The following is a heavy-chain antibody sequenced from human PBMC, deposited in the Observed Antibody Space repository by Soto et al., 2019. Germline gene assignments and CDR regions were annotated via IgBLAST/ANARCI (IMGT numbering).Heavy chain of an antibody. CDR1: GFTFSGYG. V-gene: IGHV3-30*03. Sequence: QVQLVESGGGVVQPGGSLRLSCVASGFTFSGYGMHWVRQSPGEGLEWVAILANDGSYQYYAESVKGRFTIYRENSKNTLYLQMDSLRPEDTAVYYCARSIGGSSYYPPDYWGQGPLVTVSS. D-gene: IGHD2-15*01. CDR3: ARSIGGSSYYPPDY. J-gene: IGHJ4*02. CDR2: LANDGSYQ.